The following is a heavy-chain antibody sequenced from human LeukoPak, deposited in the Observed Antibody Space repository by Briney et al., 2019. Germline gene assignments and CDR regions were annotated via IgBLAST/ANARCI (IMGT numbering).Heavy chain of an antibody. CDR2: IYYSGST. J-gene: IGHJ5*02. CDR1: GGSFSGYY. V-gene: IGHV4-30-4*08. CDR3: ARVDGDYVWGSYRYSNWFDP. D-gene: IGHD3-16*02. Sequence: PSETLSLTCAVYGGSFSGYYWSWIRQPPGKGLEWIGYIYYSGSTYYNPSLKSRVTISVDTSKNQFSLKLSSVTAADTAVYYCARVDGDYVWGSYRYSNWFDPWGQGTLVTVSS.